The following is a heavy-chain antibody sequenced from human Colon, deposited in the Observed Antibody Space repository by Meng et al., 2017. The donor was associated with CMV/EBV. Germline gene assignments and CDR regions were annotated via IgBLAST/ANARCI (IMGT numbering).Heavy chain of an antibody. D-gene: IGHD2-2*01. CDR2: INRSGST. CDR1: GGSFSGYY. Sequence: LRLSCAVYGGSFSGYYWSWIRQPPGKGLEWIGEINRSGSTNYNPSLKSRVTISVDTSKNQFSLKLSSVTAADTAVYYCARNIVVVPAASLYYYYGMDVWGQGTTVTVSS. CDR3: ARNIVVVPAASLYYYYGMDV. V-gene: IGHV4-34*01. J-gene: IGHJ6*02.